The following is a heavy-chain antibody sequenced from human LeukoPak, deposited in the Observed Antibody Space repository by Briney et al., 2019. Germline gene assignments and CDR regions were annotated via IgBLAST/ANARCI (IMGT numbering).Heavy chain of an antibody. V-gene: IGHV3-23*01. CDR3: AKAPVTTCSGAYCYPFDY. Sequence: GGSLRLACAASGFTLSSYAMGWVRQGPGKGLGWVSAVSVSGNTYHADSVKGRFTISRDSSKNTLYLQMNSLRAGDAAVYYCAKAPVTTCSGAYCYPFDYWSQGTLVTVSS. D-gene: IGHD2-15*01. CDR2: VSVSGNT. CDR1: GFTLSSYA. J-gene: IGHJ4*02.